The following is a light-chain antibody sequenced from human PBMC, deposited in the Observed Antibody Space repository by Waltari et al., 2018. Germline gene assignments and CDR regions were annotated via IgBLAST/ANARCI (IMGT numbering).Light chain of an antibody. CDR1: QTVSAW. Sequence: DIQMTQSPSTLSASVGDTVTITCRDSQTVSAWLAWYQQKPGNAPKLLIYKTSNLKSGVPSRFSGSGSGTEFTLTISSLQPDDFATYYCQHYNNYSGTFGQGTRVELK. CDR2: KTS. CDR3: QHYNNYSGT. V-gene: IGKV1-5*03. J-gene: IGKJ1*01.